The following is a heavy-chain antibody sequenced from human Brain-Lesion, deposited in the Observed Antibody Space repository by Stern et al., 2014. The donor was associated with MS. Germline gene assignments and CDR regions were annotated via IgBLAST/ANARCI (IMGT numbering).Heavy chain of an antibody. D-gene: IGHD2/OR15-2a*01. J-gene: IGHJ6*02. CDR1: GASISNTQW. Sequence: QVQLVESGPGLVKPSGTLSLTCAISGASISNTQWWTWVRQSPGKGLEWIGEIYQSGSANYNPSLRSRVTISVDRSKNSFSLKLNSVTAADTAVYYCARDPRRGGLSGYYHGLDVWGPGTTVTVSS. CDR3: ARDPRRGGLSGYYHGLDV. V-gene: IGHV4-4*02. CDR2: IYQSGSA.